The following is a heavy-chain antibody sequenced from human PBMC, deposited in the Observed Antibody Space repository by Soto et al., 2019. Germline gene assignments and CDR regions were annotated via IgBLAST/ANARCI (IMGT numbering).Heavy chain of an antibody. Sequence: QVQLVQSGAEVKKPGASVKVSCKASGYTVTSYDIKWVRQATGQGLEWMGWMNPNSANTGYAQKFQGRVTMTRNTSISTAYMELSSLRAEDSAVYYCASERVRGMDVWGQGTTVTVSS. V-gene: IGHV1-8*01. CDR2: MNPNSANT. J-gene: IGHJ6*02. CDR1: GYTVTSYD. CDR3: ASERVRGMDV.